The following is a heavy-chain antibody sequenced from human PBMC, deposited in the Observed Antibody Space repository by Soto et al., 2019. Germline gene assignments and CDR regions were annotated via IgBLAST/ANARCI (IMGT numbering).Heavy chain of an antibody. J-gene: IGHJ4*02. CDR1: GGSFSGYY. V-gene: IGHV4-34*01. D-gene: IGHD3-16*01. CDR3: ARGGEDVYVTRPPAGYFDY. CDR2: INHSGST. Sequence: SETLSLTCAVYGGSFSGYYWSWIRQPPGKGLEWIGEINHSGSTNYNPSLKSRVTISVDTSKNQFSLKLSSVTAADTAVYYCARGGEDVYVTRPPAGYFDYRCQAILVTVS.